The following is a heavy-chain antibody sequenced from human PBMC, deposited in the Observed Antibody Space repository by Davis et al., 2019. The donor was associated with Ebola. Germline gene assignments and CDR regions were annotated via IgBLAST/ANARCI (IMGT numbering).Heavy chain of an antibody. J-gene: IGHJ6*02. CDR1: GFTFNNYA. V-gene: IGHV3-23*01. CDR3: AKDHYGSGMGYYYYYGMDV. CDR2: ISGSGSNT. Sequence: GGSLRLSCAASGFTFNNYAMTWVRQAPGKGLEWVSGISGSGSNTYYADSVKGRFTISRDNSKNTLFLQMNSLRAEDTAVYYCAKDHYGSGMGYYYYYGMDVWGQGTTVTVSS. D-gene: IGHD3-10*01.